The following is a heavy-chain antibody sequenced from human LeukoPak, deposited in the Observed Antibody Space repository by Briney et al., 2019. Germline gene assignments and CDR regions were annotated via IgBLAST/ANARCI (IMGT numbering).Heavy chain of an antibody. V-gene: IGHV3-23*01. J-gene: IGHJ4*02. CDR3: ATDPTYYYDSSGYYAFDY. CDR1: GFTSSSYA. Sequence: SGGSLRLSCAASGFTSSSYAMSWVRQAPGKGLEWVSTISGSGGSTYYADSVKGRFTISRDNSKNTLYLQMNSLRAEDTAVYYCATDPTYYYDSSGYYAFDYWGQGSLVTVSS. CDR2: ISGSGGST. D-gene: IGHD3-22*01.